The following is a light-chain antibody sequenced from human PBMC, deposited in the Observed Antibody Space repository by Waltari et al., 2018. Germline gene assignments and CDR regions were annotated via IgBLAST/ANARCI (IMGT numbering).Light chain of an antibody. CDR3: MQARQTPLT. CDR1: QSLLHSNSYNY. V-gene: IGKV2-28*01. Sequence: QSLLHSNSYNYLDWYLQQPGPSPQLLIYLGTNRASMVPGWFSCSGSCAYYTLNSSRVDADYVGVYYCMQARQTPLTFGQGTKVEIK. J-gene: IGKJ1*01. CDR2: LGT.